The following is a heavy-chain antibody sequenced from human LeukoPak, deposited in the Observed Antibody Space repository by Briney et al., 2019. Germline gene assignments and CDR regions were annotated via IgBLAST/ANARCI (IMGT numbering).Heavy chain of an antibody. CDR3: AKQRLRGVSYRDV. D-gene: IGHD3-10*01. CDR1: GYTFTSNW. Sequence: GESLKISCKGSGYTFTSNWIGWVRQMPGKGLEWMGIIYPGDSDTRYSPSFQGQVTISADKSINTAYLQWSSLKASDTAMYYCAKQRLRGVSYRDVGGKGTRVTVP. J-gene: IGHJ6*03. CDR2: IYPGDSDT. V-gene: IGHV5-51*01.